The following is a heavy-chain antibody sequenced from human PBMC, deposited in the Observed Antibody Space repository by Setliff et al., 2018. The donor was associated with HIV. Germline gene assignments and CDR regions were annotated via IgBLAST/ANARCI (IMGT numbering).Heavy chain of an antibody. CDR1: GFTFSSYA. D-gene: IGHD5-18*01. CDR2: ISSSGGST. V-gene: IGHV3-23*01. CDR3: ARDVKGYIYGSTYWYFDL. Sequence: PGGSLRLSCAASGFTFSSYAMSWVRQAPGKGLDWVSAISSSGGSTYYADSVKGRFTISRDNSKNTLYLQMNSLRAEDTAVYYCARDVKGYIYGSTYWYFDLWGRGTLVTVSS. J-gene: IGHJ2*01.